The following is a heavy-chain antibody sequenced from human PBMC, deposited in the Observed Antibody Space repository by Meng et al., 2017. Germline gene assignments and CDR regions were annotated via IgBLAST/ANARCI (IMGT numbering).Heavy chain of an antibody. D-gene: IGHD4-17*01. CDR2: IYYSGST. CDR3: ARVMMTTVPYANY. J-gene: IGHJ4*02. V-gene: IGHV4-39*07. Sequence: QLLLQESGPRLVKPSETLSLTCTVSGGSISSSSYYWGWIRQPPGKGLEWIGSIYYSGSTYYNPSLKSRVTISVDTSKNQFSLKLSSVTAADTAVYYCARVMMTTVPYANYWGQGTLVTVSS. CDR1: GGSISSSSYY.